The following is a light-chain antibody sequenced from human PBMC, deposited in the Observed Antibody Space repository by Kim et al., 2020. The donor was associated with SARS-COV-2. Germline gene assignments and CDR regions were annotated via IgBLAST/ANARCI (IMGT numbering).Light chain of an antibody. J-gene: IGLJ2*01. Sequence: EAPGKTSPITCAGDRLGDKYVSWYQQKPGQSPLLVIFQDNKRPSGIPERFSGSNSANTATLTISGTQALDEADYYCQAYDTNIILFGGGTQLTVL. CDR3: QAYDTNIIL. CDR1: RLGDKY. CDR2: QDN. V-gene: IGLV3-1*01.